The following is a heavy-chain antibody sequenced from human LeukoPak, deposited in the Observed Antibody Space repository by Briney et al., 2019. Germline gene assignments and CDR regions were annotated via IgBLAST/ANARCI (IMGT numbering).Heavy chain of an antibody. CDR3: AKDYYGSGSLFDY. V-gene: IGHV3-30*02. CDR2: MRDDGSNG. J-gene: IGHJ4*02. CDR1: GFTFRTYG. D-gene: IGHD3-10*01. Sequence: GGSLRLSCAASGFTFRTYGMHWVRQAPGKGLEWVAFMRDDGSNGYYVDSVKGRFTISRDNSKNTLYLQMNSLRAEDTAVYYCAKDYYGSGSLFDYWGQGTLVTVSS.